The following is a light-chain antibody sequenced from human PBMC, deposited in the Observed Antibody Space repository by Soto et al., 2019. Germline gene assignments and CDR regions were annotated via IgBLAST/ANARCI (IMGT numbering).Light chain of an antibody. J-gene: IGKJ1*01. Sequence: IVMTQSPATVSVSPGERASLSCTASQSLMMNLAWYQQKPGQAPRLLIYGASTRATGIPARFSGSGSGTEFTLTISSLQSEDFAVYYCQQYNNWPAMFGQGTKVDI. CDR1: QSLMMN. V-gene: IGKV3-15*01. CDR3: QQYNNWPAM. CDR2: GAS.